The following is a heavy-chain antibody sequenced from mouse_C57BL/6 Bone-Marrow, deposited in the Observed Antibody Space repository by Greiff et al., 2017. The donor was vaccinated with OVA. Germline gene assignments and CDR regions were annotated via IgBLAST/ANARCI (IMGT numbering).Heavy chain of an antibody. D-gene: IGHD2-1*01. CDR3: ARGDYGKAWFAY. J-gene: IGHJ3*01. V-gene: IGHV1-75*01. CDR2: IFPGSGST. CDR1: GYTFTDYY. Sequence: VLLVESGPELVKPGASVKISCKASGYTFTDYYINWVKQRPGQGLEWIGWIFPGSGSTYYNEKFKGKATLTVDKSSSTAYMLLSSLTSYDSAFYVCARGDYGKAWFAYWGQGTLVTVSA.